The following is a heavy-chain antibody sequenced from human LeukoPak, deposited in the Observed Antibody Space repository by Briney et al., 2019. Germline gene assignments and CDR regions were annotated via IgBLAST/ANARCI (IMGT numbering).Heavy chain of an antibody. CDR1: GFTFSSYW. CDR3: ATRKCSISACRASSHHCMDF. Sequence: GGSLRLSCAASGFTFSSYWMTWVRQAPGKGLEWVANIKEDGSEKYYVDSVKGRFTISRDNAKNSLYLQMNSLRAEDTAVYYCATRKCSISACRASSHHCMDFWGKGTTVIVSS. V-gene: IGHV3-7*01. D-gene: IGHD3-10*01. J-gene: IGHJ6*03. CDR2: IKEDGSEK.